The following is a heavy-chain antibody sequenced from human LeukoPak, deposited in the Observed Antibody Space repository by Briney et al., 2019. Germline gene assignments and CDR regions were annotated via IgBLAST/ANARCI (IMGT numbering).Heavy chain of an antibody. Sequence: SETLSLTCTVSGGSINTYYWSWVRQPPGKGLEWIGYIYDSGSTNYNPSLKSRGTISVDTSKNQFSLKLNSVSAADTAVYYCARARFSTIYYFDYWGQGALVTVSS. CDR2: IYDSGST. CDR1: GGSINTYY. CDR3: ARARFSTIYYFDY. J-gene: IGHJ4*02. V-gene: IGHV4-59*01. D-gene: IGHD3-3*02.